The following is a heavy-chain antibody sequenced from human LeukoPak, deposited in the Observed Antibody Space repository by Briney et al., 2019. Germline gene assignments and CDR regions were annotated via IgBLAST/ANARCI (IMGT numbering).Heavy chain of an antibody. J-gene: IGHJ4*02. CDR2: IYYSGST. CDR1: GGSISSYY. V-gene: IGHV4-59*01. Sequence: KPSETLSLTCTVSGGSISSYYWSWIRQPPGKGLEWIGYIYYSGSTNYNPSLKSRVTISVDTSKNQFSLKLSSVTAADTAVYYCAREGPLGSGWYLLDYWGQGTLVTVSS. D-gene: IGHD6-13*01. CDR3: AREGPLGSGWYLLDY.